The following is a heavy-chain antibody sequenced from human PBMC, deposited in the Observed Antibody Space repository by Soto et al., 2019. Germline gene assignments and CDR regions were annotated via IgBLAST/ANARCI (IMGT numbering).Heavy chain of an antibody. CDR1: GFAFDSYW. V-gene: IGHV3-74*01. J-gene: IGHJ4*02. D-gene: IGHD6-13*01. CDR2: IDYDGTTT. CDR3: ARGPRPSSAGTGAY. Sequence: EVQLVESGGGLVQPGGSLRLSCAASGFAFDSYWMHWVRQVPGEGPVWVSRIDYDGTTTTYADSVKGRFTISRDNAKNTLYLQMNSLRAEDTAVYYCARGPRPSSAGTGAYWGQGTLVTVPS.